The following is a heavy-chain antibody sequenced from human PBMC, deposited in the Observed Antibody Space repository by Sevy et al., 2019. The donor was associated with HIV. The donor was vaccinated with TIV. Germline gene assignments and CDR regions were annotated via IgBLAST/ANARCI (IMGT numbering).Heavy chain of an antibody. Sequence: EGSLRLSCAASGFSISNNYTAWVRQAPGKGLEWVSVMYSGGSPYYADSVKGRFALSRDMSKNTVYLQMNSLRAEDTAVYYCARGYCGGGSCTAFDPWGQGTLVTVSS. CDR3: ARGYCGGGSCTAFDP. CDR2: MYSGGSP. CDR1: GFSISNNY. D-gene: IGHD2-15*01. V-gene: IGHV3-53*01. J-gene: IGHJ5*02.